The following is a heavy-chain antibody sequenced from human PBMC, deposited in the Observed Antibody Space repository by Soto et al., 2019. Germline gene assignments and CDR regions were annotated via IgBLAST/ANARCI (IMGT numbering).Heavy chain of an antibody. D-gene: IGHD3-16*01. CDR1: GFKFSNYA. J-gene: IGHJ4*02. Sequence: GGSLRLSCAASGFKFSNYAMSWVRQAPGKGLEWVSLISATGGGTYYADSVKGRFTISRDNPHNTLYLQVHSLTAEDTAVYYCAKDRRAGGNSAFYFDFWGQGAQVTVSS. CDR2: ISATGGGT. V-gene: IGHV3-23*01. CDR3: AKDRRAGGNSAFYFDF.